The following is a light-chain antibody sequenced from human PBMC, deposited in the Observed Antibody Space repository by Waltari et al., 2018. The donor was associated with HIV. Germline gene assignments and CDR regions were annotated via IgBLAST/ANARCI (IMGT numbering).Light chain of an antibody. Sequence: QSALTQPASVSVFPGQSINISCTGFTTYYRFTHHVSWYQQYAVNIPRIIIFDVNNRPSGISDRFSGSRSGNSAFLTFSGLQSGDEAHYYCASNRLDYTLIFGGGTKLTVL. V-gene: IGLV2-14*03. CDR3: ASNRLDYTLI. J-gene: IGLJ2*01. CDR1: TTYYRFTHH. CDR2: DVN.